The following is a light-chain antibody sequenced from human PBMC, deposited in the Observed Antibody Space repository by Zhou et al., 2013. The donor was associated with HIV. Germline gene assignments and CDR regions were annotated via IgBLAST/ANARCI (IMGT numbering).Light chain of an antibody. CDR3: QRLGGSPPFS. CDR1: QGIRND. Sequence: DIQMTQSPSSLSASVGDRVTITCRASQGIRNDLGWYQQKPGKAPKRLIYAASSLQSGVPSRFSGSGSGTDFALTINRLEPEDFAVYYCQRLGGSPPFSFGGGTKVEIK. V-gene: IGKV1-17*01. CDR2: AAS. J-gene: IGKJ4*01.